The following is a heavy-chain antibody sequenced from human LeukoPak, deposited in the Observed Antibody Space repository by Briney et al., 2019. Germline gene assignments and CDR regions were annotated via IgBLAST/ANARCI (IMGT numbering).Heavy chain of an antibody. V-gene: IGHV5-51*01. CDR3: ARTFYGGNSLRYYYYGMDV. CDR1: GYSFTSYW. D-gene: IGHD4-17*01. Sequence: GESLKISCKGSGYSFTSYWIGWVRPMPGKGLEWMGIIYPGDSDTRYSPSFQGQVTISADKSISTAYLQWSSLKASDTAMYYCARTFYGGNSLRYYYYGMDVWGQGTTVTVSS. J-gene: IGHJ6*02. CDR2: IYPGDSDT.